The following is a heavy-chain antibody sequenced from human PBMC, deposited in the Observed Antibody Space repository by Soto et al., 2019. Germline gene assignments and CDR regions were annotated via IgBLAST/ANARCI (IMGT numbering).Heavy chain of an antibody. CDR3: ARDLWGYCGTDCYPLDV. CDR1: GGSISGYY. D-gene: IGHD2-21*02. CDR2: IHYSGST. Sequence: SETLSLTCTVSGGSISGYYWSWIRQSPGKGLEWIGYIHYSGSTNYNPSLKSRVTISVDTSKNQFSLKLDSVTAADTAVYYCARDLWGYCGTDCYPLDVWGQGTTVTSP. J-gene: IGHJ6*02. V-gene: IGHV4-59*01.